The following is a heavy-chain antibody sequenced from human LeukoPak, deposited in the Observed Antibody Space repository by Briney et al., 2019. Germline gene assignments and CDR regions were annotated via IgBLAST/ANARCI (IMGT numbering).Heavy chain of an antibody. CDR2: INPNSGGT. V-gene: IGHV1-2*02. CDR3: ARHKITMTQGYYYYGMDV. J-gene: IGHJ6*02. Sequence: ASVKVSCKASGYTFTGYYMHWVRQAPGQGLEWMGWINPNSGGTNYAQKFQGRVTMTRNTSISTAYMELSRLRSEDTAVYYCARHKITMTQGYYYYGMDVWGQGTTVTVSS. D-gene: IGHD3-3*01. CDR1: GYTFTGYY.